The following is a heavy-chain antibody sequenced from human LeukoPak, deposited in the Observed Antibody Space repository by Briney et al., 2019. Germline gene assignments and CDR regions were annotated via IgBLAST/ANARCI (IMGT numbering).Heavy chain of an antibody. V-gene: IGHV4-4*02. CDR1: GGSISSSNW. CDR3: ARTRRGDYYDVLTGYLKDAFDI. CDR2: IYHSGST. J-gene: IGHJ3*02. Sequence: SETLSLTCAVSGGSISSSNWWSWVRQPPGKGLEWIGEIYHSGSTNYNPSLKSRVTISVDKSKNQFSLQLSSVTAAARAVYYRARTRRGDYYDVLTGYLKDAFDIWGQGTMVTVSS. D-gene: IGHD3-9*01.